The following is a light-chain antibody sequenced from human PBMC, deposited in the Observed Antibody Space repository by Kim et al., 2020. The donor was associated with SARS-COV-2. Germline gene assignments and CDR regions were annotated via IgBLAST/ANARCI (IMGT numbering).Light chain of an antibody. CDR2: DAS. V-gene: IGKV3-11*01. J-gene: IGKJ2*01. CDR3: PLRSNSPRYT. CDR1: QSVSSY. Sequence: EIVLTQSPATLSLSPGERATLSCRASQSVSSYLAWYQQKPGQAPRLLIYDASNRATGIPARFSGSGSGTDFTLTISSLEPEDFAVYYCPLRSNSPRYTFGQGTKLEFK.